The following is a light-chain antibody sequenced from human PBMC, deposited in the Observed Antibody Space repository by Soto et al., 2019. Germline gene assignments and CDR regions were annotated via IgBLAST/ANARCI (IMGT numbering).Light chain of an antibody. Sequence: EIVMTHSPATLSVSLGEIATLSCRASQSVSSYLAWYQQKPGQAPRLLIYDASNRATGIRARFSGSGSGTEFTLTISSLQSEDFAVYYCQQYNNWPPWTLGQGTKVDIK. CDR3: QQYNNWPPWT. CDR2: DAS. CDR1: QSVSSY. V-gene: IGKV3D-15*01. J-gene: IGKJ1*01.